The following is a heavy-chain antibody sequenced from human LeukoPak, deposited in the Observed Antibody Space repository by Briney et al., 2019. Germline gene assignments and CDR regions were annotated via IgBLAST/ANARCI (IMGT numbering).Heavy chain of an antibody. CDR3: AKDLDSSGNFWGTDAFDI. CDR2: IHHNGRST. V-gene: IGHV3-23*01. CDR1: GFTFSNYA. J-gene: IGHJ3*02. Sequence: GGSLRLSCAASGFTFSNYAMNWVRQAPGKGLEWVSSIHHNGRSTYYPDSVKGRFTISRDNSKNNLYLQMNNLRAEDTAVYYCAKDLDSSGNFWGTDAFDIWGQGTMVTVSS. D-gene: IGHD3-22*01.